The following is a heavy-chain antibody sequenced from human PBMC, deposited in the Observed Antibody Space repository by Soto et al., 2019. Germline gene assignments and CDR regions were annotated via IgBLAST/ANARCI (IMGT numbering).Heavy chain of an antibody. Sequence: SETLSLTCTVSGGSVSTYYWNWIRQPPGKGLESIGYIYYSGSTNYNPSLKSRVTMSIDTSKNQFSLKLSSVTAADTAVYYCASSSLYGMDVWGQGTTVTVSS. J-gene: IGHJ6*02. CDR3: ASSSLYGMDV. V-gene: IGHV4-59*02. CDR1: GGSVSTYY. CDR2: IYYSGST.